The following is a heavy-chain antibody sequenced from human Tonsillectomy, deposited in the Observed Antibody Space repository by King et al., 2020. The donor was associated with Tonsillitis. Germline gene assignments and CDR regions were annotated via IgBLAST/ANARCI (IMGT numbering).Heavy chain of an antibody. Sequence: VQLVESGGGLVQPGGSLRLSCAASGFTFSTYAMSWVRQAPGKGLEWVSAISGSGGATYSADSVKGRFTISRDNSKNTLYLQMNSLRAEDTAVYYCAKWSYDSSGYGSDPGYWGQGTLVTVSS. V-gene: IGHV3-23*04. J-gene: IGHJ4*02. CDR3: AKWSYDSSGYGSDPGY. CDR1: GFTFSTYA. D-gene: IGHD3-22*01. CDR2: ISGSGGAT.